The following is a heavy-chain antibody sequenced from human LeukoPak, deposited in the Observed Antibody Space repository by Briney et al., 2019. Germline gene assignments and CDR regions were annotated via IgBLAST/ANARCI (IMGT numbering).Heavy chain of an antibody. CDR3: ARDLPTVRGLSGFDY. CDR1: GFTFSSYS. CDR2: ISSSSYI. Sequence: PGGSLRLSCAASGFTFSSYSMNWVRQAPGKGLEWVSSISSSSYIYYADSVKGRFTISRDNAKNSLYLQMNSLRAEDTAVYYCARDLPTVRGLSGFDYWGQGTLVTVSS. J-gene: IGHJ4*02. V-gene: IGHV3-21*01. D-gene: IGHD3-10*01.